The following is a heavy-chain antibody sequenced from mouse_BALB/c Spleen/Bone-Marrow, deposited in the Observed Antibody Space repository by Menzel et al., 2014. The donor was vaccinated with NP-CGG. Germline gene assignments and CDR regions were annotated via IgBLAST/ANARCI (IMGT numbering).Heavy chain of an antibody. CDR1: GYTFTSYV. D-gene: IGHD1-2*01. Sequence: EVQGVESGPELVKPGASVKMSCKASGYTFTSYVMHWVKQKPGQGLEWIGYINPYNDGTKYNEKFKGKATLTSDKSSSTAYMELSSLTSEDSAVYYCARGGYYGYYAMDYWGQGTSVTVSS. CDR3: ARGGYYGYYAMDY. V-gene: IGHV1-14*01. CDR2: INPYNDGT. J-gene: IGHJ4*01.